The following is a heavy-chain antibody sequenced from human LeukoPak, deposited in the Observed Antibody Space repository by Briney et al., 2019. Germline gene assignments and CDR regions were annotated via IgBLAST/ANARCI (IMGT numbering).Heavy chain of an antibody. V-gene: IGHV3-48*01. CDR1: GFTFSTFA. CDR2: ISSSSSTI. J-gene: IGHJ4*02. CDR3: ARRLGSGYDC. D-gene: IGHD5-12*01. Sequence: GGSLRLSCAASGFTFSTFAMVWVRQAPGKGLEWVSYISSSSSTIYYADSVKGRFTISRDNAKNSLYLQMNSLRAEDTAVYYCARRLGSGYDCWGQGTLVTVSS.